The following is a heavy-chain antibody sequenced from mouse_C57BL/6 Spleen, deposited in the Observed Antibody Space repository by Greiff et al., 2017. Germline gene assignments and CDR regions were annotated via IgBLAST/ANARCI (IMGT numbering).Heavy chain of an antibody. Sequence: QVQLQQPGAELVMPGASVKLSCKASGYTFTSYWMHWVKQRPGQGLEWIGEIDPSDSYTNYNQKFKGKSTLTVDKSSSTAYRQLSSLTSEDSAVYYCARRGGHEAMDYWGQGTSVTVSS. V-gene: IGHV1-69*01. CDR2: IDPSDSYT. J-gene: IGHJ4*01. CDR3: ARRGGHEAMDY. CDR1: GYTFTSYW. D-gene: IGHD3-1*01.